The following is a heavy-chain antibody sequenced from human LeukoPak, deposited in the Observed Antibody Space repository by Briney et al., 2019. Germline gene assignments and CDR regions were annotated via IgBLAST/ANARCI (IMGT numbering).Heavy chain of an antibody. V-gene: IGHV3-7*01. CDR1: GFTFSRSW. CDR2: INQGGSVL. D-gene: IGHD3-16*01. Sequence: GGSLRLSCAGSGFTFSRSWMTWARQAPGKGLEWVASINQGGSVLHYMDSVKGRFTISRDNAENSVFLQMNNLRAEDTAVYYCAKLLGDVTTLDYWGQGTQVTVSS. CDR3: AKLLGDVTTLDY. J-gene: IGHJ4*02.